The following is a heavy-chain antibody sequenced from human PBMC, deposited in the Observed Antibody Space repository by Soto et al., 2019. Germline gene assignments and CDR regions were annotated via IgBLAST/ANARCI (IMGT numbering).Heavy chain of an antibody. Sequence: KTSETLSLTCTVSGGSISSYYWSWIRQPPGKGLEWIGYIYYSGSTNYNPSLKSRVTISVDTSKNQFSLKLSSVTAADTAVYYCAREREYDYVWGSYRSNTRDAFDIWGQGTMVTVSS. D-gene: IGHD3-16*02. CDR2: IYYSGST. V-gene: IGHV4-59*01. CDR3: AREREYDYVWGSYRSNTRDAFDI. J-gene: IGHJ3*02. CDR1: GGSISSYY.